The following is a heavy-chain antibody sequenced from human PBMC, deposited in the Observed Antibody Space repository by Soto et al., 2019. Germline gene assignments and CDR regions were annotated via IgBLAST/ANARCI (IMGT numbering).Heavy chain of an antibody. V-gene: IGHV3-30*18. J-gene: IGHJ3*02. CDR3: AKASHCNKGRCSLGLIGDRAFDI. CDR1: GLTFSAYG. D-gene: IGHD2-8*01. CDR2: MSYDGSKK. Sequence: QARLVESGGGVVQPGRSLRLSCEASGLTFSAYGMHWVRQAPGKGLEWVATMSYDGSKKYFGDSVKGRFTISRDNSKSTLYLEMNSLRTEDTAVYYCAKASHCNKGRCSLGLIGDRAFDIWGQGTMVTVSS.